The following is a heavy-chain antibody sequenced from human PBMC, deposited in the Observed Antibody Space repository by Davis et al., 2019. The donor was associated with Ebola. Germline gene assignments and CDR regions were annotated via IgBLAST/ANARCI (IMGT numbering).Heavy chain of an antibody. V-gene: IGHV3-48*02. CDR3: ARTPGRSAVLLPYFDS. J-gene: IGHJ4*02. CDR2: ISGNSTTK. D-gene: IGHD4/OR15-4a*01. CDR1: GFTLSSYA. Sequence: GESLKISCATSGFTLSSYAMNWVRRAPGKGLQWLSYISGNSTTKYYADSVKGRFTISRDNAKNSLYLQMNSLRDEDTAVYYCARTPGRSAVLLPYFDSWGQGTLVTVSS.